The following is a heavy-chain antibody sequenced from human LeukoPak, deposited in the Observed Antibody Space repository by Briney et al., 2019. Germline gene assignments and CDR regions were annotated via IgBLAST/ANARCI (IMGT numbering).Heavy chain of an antibody. CDR3: ARTHFDSLGWFDP. CDR2: INYSGHT. CDR1: GGSMRSSNFY. V-gene: IGHV4-39*01. J-gene: IGHJ5*02. D-gene: IGHD3-9*01. Sequence: SETLTLTCTVSGGSMRSSNFYWGWIRQSPGKGLEWIGNINYSGHTYYNPSVKSRVTLSVDVSKNRFSLNLTSVTAADTALYFCARTHFDSLGWFDPWGQGIQVIVSS.